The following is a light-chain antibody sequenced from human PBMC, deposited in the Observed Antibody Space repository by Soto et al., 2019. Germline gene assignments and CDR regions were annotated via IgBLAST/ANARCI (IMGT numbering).Light chain of an antibody. CDR1: QSGSRN. CDR2: DAS. V-gene: IGKV3D-15*01. CDR3: QQYNNWPWT. J-gene: IGKJ1*01. Sequence: EIVMPQSPAILSVSPGRRTNLFCRASQSGSRNLAWYQQKPGQPPTLLIYDASTRATGVPARFSGSGSGTDFTLIITSRQSEDFAVYYCQQYNNWPWTFGKGTKVE.